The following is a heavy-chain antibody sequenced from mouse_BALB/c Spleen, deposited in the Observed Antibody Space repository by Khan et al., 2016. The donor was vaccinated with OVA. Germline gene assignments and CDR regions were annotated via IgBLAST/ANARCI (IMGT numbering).Heavy chain of an antibody. CDR3: ASDCSRYNYAMDY. J-gene: IGHJ4*01. V-gene: IGHV3-2*02. D-gene: IGHD1-1*01. CDR1: GYSITSDYA. Sequence: VQLKESGPGLVKPSQSLSLTCTVTGYSITSDYAWNWIRQFPGNKLEWMGYISYSGSTNYNPALKSRISITRDTSKNQFFLQLNSVTTEDTATYYCASDCSRYNYAMDYWGQGTSVTVSS. CDR2: ISYSGST.